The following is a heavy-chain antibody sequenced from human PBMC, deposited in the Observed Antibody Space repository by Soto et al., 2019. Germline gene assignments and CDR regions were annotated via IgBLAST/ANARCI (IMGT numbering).Heavy chain of an antibody. CDR2: IYYSGST. CDR3: ARVTTGGKFYYYYYYMDV. Sequence: SETLSLTCTVSGGSISSYYWSWIRQPPGKGLEWIGYIYYSGSTNYNPSLKSRVTISVDTSKNQFSLKLSSATAAGTAVYYCARVTTGGKFYYYYYYMDVWGKGTTVTVSS. J-gene: IGHJ6*03. V-gene: IGHV4-59*01. CDR1: GGSISSYY. D-gene: IGHD4-17*01.